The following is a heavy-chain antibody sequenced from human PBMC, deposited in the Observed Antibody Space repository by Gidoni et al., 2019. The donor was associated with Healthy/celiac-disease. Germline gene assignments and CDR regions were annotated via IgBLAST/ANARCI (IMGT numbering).Heavy chain of an antibody. CDR2: MSGSGGST. V-gene: IGHV3-23*01. D-gene: IGHD2-15*01. CDR3: ANPPYCSGGSCYRPDDAFDI. J-gene: IGHJ3*02. Sequence: EVQLLESGGGLVQPGGSLRLSCAASGFTFSSYAMSWVRQAPGKGLEWVSAMSGSGGSTYYADSVKGRFTISRDNSKNTLYLQMNSLRAEDTAVYYCANPPYCSGGSCYRPDDAFDIWGQGTMVTVSS. CDR1: GFTFSSYA.